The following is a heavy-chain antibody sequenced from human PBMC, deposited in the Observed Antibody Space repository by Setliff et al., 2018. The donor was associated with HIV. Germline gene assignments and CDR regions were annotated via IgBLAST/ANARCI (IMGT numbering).Heavy chain of an antibody. CDR3: ARDEGVVAATETYYYNGLDV. D-gene: IGHD2-15*01. CDR1: GGSITSGTYY. Sequence: SDTLSLTCTVSGGSITSGTYYWNWIRQHPGKGLEWIGYIYYSGSTYYNPSLKSRITISVDTSKNQFSLTLNSVTAADTAVYYCARDEGVVAATETYYYNGLDVWGQGTTVTVSS. CDR2: IYYSGST. V-gene: IGHV4-31*03. J-gene: IGHJ6*02.